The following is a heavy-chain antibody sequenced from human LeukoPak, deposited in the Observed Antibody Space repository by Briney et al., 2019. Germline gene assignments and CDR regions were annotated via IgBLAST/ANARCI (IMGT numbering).Heavy chain of an antibody. CDR3: ARDYKSYYYDSSGYYYHLVDCGY. V-gene: IGHV1-18*01. CDR2: ISAYNGNT. D-gene: IGHD3-22*01. CDR1: GYTFTSYG. J-gene: IGHJ4*02. Sequence: EASVKVSCKASGYTFTSYGISWVRQAPGQGLEWMGWISAYNGNTNYAQKLQGRVTMTTDTSTSTAYMELRSLRSDDTAVYYCARDYKSYYYDSSGYYYHLVDCGYWGQGTLVTVSS.